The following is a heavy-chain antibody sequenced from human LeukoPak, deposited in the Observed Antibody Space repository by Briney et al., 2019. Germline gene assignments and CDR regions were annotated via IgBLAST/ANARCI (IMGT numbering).Heavy chain of an antibody. CDR2: ISSDGSNK. V-gene: IGHV3-30*18. D-gene: IGHD1-26*01. CDR3: AKDSGTYYKGFDY. Sequence: PGRSLRLSCAASGFTFSSYGMHWVRQAPGKGLEWVSDISSDGSNKYYADSVKDRFTISRDNSKNTLYPQTNSLRAEDTAVYSCAKDSGTYYKGFDYWGQGTLVTVSS. CDR1: GFTFSSYG. J-gene: IGHJ4*02.